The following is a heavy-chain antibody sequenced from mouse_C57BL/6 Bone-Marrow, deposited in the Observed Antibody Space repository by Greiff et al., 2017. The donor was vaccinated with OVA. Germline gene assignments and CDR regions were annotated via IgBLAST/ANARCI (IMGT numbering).Heavy chain of an antibody. CDR1: GFSLSTFGMG. J-gene: IGHJ2*01. Sequence: QVTLKVSGPGILQPSQTLSLSCSFSGFSLSTFGMGVGWIRQPSGKGLEWLAHIWWDDDKYYNPALKSRLTISKDTSKDQVFLKIANVDTADTATYYCARIGPYYSNYVLYYFDYWGQGTTLTVSS. D-gene: IGHD2-5*01. CDR2: IWWDDDK. CDR3: ARIGPYYSNYVLYYFDY. V-gene: IGHV8-8*01.